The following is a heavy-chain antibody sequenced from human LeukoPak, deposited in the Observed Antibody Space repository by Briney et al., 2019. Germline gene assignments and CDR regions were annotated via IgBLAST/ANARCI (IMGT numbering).Heavy chain of an antibody. Sequence: RSSETLSLTCTVSGGSISSYYWSWVRQSPGKGLEWIGYIFTSGRTDYNPSLKSRVTMSVDASKNQLSMELRFLTAADTAVYYCATSHDVKTAPYDLWGQGTLVTVSS. D-gene: IGHD2-21*01. CDR2: IFTSGRT. J-gene: IGHJ5*02. V-gene: IGHV4-4*09. CDR1: GGSISSYY. CDR3: ATSHDVKTAPYDL.